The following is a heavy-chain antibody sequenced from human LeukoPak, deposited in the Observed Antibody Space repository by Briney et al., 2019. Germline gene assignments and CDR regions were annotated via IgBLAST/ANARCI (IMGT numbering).Heavy chain of an antibody. CDR3: AELGITMIGGV. J-gene: IGHJ6*04. CDR1: GFTFSSYS. Sequence: GGSLRLSCAASGFTFSSYSMNWLRQAPGKGLEWVSSISSSSSYIYYADSVKGRFTISRDNAKNSLYLQMNRLRAEDTAVYYCAELGITMIGGVWGKGTTVTISS. CDR2: ISSSSSYI. V-gene: IGHV3-21*01. D-gene: IGHD3-10*02.